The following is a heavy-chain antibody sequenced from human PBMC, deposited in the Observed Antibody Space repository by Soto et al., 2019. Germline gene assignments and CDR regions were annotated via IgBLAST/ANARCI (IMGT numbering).Heavy chain of an antibody. V-gene: IGHV1-24*01. J-gene: IGHJ6*02. CDR1: GYTLTELS. D-gene: IGHD3-10*01. Sequence: ASVKVSCKVSGYTLTELSMHWVRQAPGKGLEWMGGFDPEDGETIYAQKFQGRVTMTEDTSTDTAYMELSSLRSEDTAVYYCATDRVTMVRGVLTETKRYYYYGMDVWG. CDR2: FDPEDGET. CDR3: ATDRVTMVRGVLTETKRYYYYGMDV.